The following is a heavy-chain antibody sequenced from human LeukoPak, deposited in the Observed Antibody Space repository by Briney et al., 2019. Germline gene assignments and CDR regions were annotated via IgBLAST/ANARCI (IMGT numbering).Heavy chain of an antibody. J-gene: IGHJ4*02. D-gene: IGHD3-3*01. CDR3: AKVNYDFWSGYYFVY. CDR2: ISGSGGST. Sequence: GGSLRLSCAASGFTFSSYAMSWVRQAPGKGLEWVSAISGSGGSTYYADSVKGRFTISRDNSKNTLYLQMNSLRAEDTAVYYCAKVNYDFWSGYYFVYWGQGTLVTVSS. V-gene: IGHV3-23*01. CDR1: GFTFSSYA.